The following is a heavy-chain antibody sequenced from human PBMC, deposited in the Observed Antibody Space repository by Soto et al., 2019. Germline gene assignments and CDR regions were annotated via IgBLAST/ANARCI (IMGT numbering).Heavy chain of an antibody. V-gene: IGHV2-5*01. D-gene: IGHD3-10*01. CDR1: GFSLSTSGVG. Sequence: GSGPTLVNPTQTLTLTCTFSGFSLSTSGVGVGWIRQPPGKALEWLALIYWNDDKRYSPSLKSRLTITKDTSKNQVVLTMTNMDPVDTATYYCARHVDTMVRGVISSGSQFDPWGQGTLVTVSS. J-gene: IGHJ5*02. CDR3: ARHVDTMVRGVISSGSQFDP. CDR2: IYWNDDK.